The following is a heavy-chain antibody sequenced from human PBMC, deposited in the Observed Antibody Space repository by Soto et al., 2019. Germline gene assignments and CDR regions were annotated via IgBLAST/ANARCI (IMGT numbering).Heavy chain of an antibody. Sequence: SETLSLTCTVSGGSVNSNSYSWGWIRQSPGKGLEWIGTIYSSETTHYNPSLRSRVTISVDTSMNEFSLSLRSVTAADTAVYYCARLGAFYQSLDPWGPGTLVA. J-gene: IGHJ5*02. CDR2: IYSSETT. CDR1: GGSVNSNSYS. CDR3: ARLGAFYQSLDP. V-gene: IGHV4-39*01. D-gene: IGHD3-3*02.